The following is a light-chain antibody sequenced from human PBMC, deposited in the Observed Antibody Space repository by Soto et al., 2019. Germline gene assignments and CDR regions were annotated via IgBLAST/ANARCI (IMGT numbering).Light chain of an antibody. Sequence: QPVLTQSSSASASMGSSVKLTCTLSSGHSSYIIAWHQQQPGKAPRYLMKLEGSGSYNKGSGVPDRFSGSSSGADRYLTIYNLQFEDEGDYYWETWDSNTRVFRGGTKLTVL. J-gene: IGLJ3*02. V-gene: IGLV4-60*02. CDR3: ETWDSNTRV. CDR1: SGHSSYI. CDR2: LEGSGSY.